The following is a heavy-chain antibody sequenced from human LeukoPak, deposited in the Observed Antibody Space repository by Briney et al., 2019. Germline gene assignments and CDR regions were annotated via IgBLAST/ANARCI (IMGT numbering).Heavy chain of an antibody. CDR2: LSYGGTNK. J-gene: IGHJ4*02. CDR1: GFTFSDYA. CDR3: VHNTSRSSFDY. D-gene: IGHD6-13*01. V-gene: IGHV3-30-3*01. Sequence: PGRSLRLSCAASGFTFSDYAMHWVRQAPGKGLEWVAVLSYGGTNKYYADSVKGRFTISRDNAKNTLYLQMNSLRAEDTAVYYCVHNTSRSSFDYWGQGTLVTVSS.